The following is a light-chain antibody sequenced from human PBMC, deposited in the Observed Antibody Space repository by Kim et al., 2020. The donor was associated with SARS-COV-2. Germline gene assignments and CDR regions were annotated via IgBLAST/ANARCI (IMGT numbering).Light chain of an antibody. CDR2: GKN. J-gene: IGLJ2*01. Sequence: SSELTQDPAVSVALGQTVRITCQGDSLRSYYATWYQQKPGQAPIVLIYGKNNRPSGIPDRFSGSSSGNTASLTITGTQAGDEADYYCNSRDTNDIVLFGG. CDR1: SLRSYY. V-gene: IGLV3-19*01. CDR3: NSRDTNDIVL.